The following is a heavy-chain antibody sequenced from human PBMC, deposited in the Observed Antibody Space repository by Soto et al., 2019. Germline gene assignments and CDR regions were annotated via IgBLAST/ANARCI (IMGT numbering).Heavy chain of an antibody. CDR3: AREATYSSYYYYYGMDV. CDR1: GYTFTGYY. CDR2: INPNSGGT. J-gene: IGHJ6*02. Sequence: ASLKVSCKASGYTFTGYYMHWVRQAPGQGLEWMGWINPNSGGTNYAQKFQGWVTMTRDTSISTAYMELSRLRSDDTAVYYCAREATYSSYYYYYGMDVWGQGTTVTVSS. D-gene: IGHD6-13*01. V-gene: IGHV1-2*04.